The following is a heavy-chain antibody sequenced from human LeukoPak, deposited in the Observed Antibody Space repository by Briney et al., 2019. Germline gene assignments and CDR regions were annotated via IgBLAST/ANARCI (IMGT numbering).Heavy chain of an antibody. V-gene: IGHV1-8*01. J-gene: IGHJ5*02. D-gene: IGHD1-26*01. CDR2: INPNSGNT. CDR3: AGGKVGATINWLDP. Sequence: GASVKVSCKASTYTFTSYDINWVRQATGQGLEWMGWINPNSGNTGYAQKFQGRVTLTRNTSITTAYMELTSLRSEDTAVYYCAGGKVGATINWLDPWGQGTLVTVSS. CDR1: TYTFTSYD.